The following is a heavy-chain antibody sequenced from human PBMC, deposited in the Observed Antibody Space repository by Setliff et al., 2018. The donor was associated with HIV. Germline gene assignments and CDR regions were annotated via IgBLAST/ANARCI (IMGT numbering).Heavy chain of an antibody. CDR1: GYTFTDYY. V-gene: IGHV1-18*04. CDR2: ISGFNGNT. J-gene: IGHJ4*02. D-gene: IGHD6-19*01. CDR3: AREDYSSGWYETGYFDY. Sequence: ASVKVSCKASGYTFTDYYIHWVRQAPGQGLEWMGWISGFNGNTKYAQSFQDRVAMTTETATSTAYMDLRSLRSDDTAVYYCAREDYSSGWYETGYFDYWGQGTLVTVSS.